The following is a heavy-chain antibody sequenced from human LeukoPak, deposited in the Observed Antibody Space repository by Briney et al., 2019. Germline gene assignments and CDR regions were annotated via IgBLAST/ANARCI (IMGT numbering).Heavy chain of an antibody. CDR3: AREGSTSFGFDP. CDR2: INTDGSST. V-gene: IGHV3-74*01. Sequence: GGSLRLSCAASGLTFSGSWMHWVRQAPGKGLVWVSRINTDGSSTSYADYVKGRFIVSRDNAKNTLYLQMNSLRAEDTAVYYCAREGSTSFGFDPWGQGTLVTVSS. CDR1: GLTFSGSW. D-gene: IGHD2-2*01. J-gene: IGHJ5*02.